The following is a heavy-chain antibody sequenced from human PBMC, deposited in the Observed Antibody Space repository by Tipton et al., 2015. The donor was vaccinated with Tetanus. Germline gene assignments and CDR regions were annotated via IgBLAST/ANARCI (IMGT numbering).Heavy chain of an antibody. D-gene: IGHD2-2*01. J-gene: IGHJ5*02. Sequence: TLSLTCAVYGGSFSGYYWSWIRQPPGKGLEWIGEINHSGSTNYNPSLKSRVTISVDTSKNQFSLKLSSVTAADTAVYYCARGGFGLGDVVVPAASGFDPWGQGTLVTVSS. V-gene: IGHV4-34*01. CDR3: ARGGFGLGDVVVPAASGFDP. CDR1: GGSFSGYY. CDR2: INHSGST.